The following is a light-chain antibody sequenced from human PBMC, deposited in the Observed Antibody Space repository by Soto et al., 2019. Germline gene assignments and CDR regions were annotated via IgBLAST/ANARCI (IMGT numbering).Light chain of an antibody. CDR3: SSYAGSDSVL. V-gene: IGLV2-8*01. J-gene: IGLJ3*02. Sequence: QSVLTQPPSVSGSPGQSLTISCTGTSSDVGGYNYVSWYHHHPGQAPKLIIYEVFKRPSGVPDRFSGSKSGNTASLTVSGLQAEDEADYYCSSYAGSDSVLFGGGTKLTVL. CDR1: SSDVGGYNY. CDR2: EVF.